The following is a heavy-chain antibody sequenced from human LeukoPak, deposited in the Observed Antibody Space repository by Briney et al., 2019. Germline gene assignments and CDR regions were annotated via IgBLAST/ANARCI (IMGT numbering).Heavy chain of an antibody. V-gene: IGHV1-69*06. Sequence: ASVKVSCKASGGTFSSYAISWVRQAPGQGLEWMGGIIPIFGTANYAQKFQGRVTITADKSTTTAYMELSSLRSEDTAVYYCARSSIIAAAGPYYFDYWGQGTLVTVSS. D-gene: IGHD6-13*01. J-gene: IGHJ4*02. CDR3: ARSSIIAAAGPYYFDY. CDR1: GGTFSSYA. CDR2: IIPIFGTA.